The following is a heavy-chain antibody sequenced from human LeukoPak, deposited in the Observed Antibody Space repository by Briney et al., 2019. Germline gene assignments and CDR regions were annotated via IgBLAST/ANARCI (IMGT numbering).Heavy chain of an antibody. J-gene: IGHJ6*02. Sequence: PSETLSLTCTVSGGSISSYYWSWSRQPPGKGLEWIGYIYYSGSTNYNPSLKSRVTISVDTSKNQFSLKPSSVTAADTAVYYCARATVTTNYYYGMDVWGQGTTVTVSS. CDR3: ARATVTTNYYYGMDV. D-gene: IGHD4-11*01. V-gene: IGHV4-59*01. CDR1: GGSISSYY. CDR2: IYYSGST.